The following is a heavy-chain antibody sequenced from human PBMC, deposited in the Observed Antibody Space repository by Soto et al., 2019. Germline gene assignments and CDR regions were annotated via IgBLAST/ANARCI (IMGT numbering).Heavy chain of an antibody. CDR1: GFTFRSCA. CDR3: AKEQLERPFGFDH. V-gene: IGHV3-23*01. J-gene: IGHJ4*02. Sequence: EVQLLESGGGLVQPGGSLRLACTASGFTFRSCAMSWVRQAPGKGLEWVSGIDDSGDGTYYADSVEGRFTISRDNSKNTPYLPMNSLRAEDTAAYYCAKEQLERPFGFDHWGQGILVTVSS. D-gene: IGHD1-1*01. CDR2: IDDSGDGT.